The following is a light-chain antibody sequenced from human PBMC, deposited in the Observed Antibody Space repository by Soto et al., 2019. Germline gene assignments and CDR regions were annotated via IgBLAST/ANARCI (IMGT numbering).Light chain of an antibody. V-gene: IGKV1-5*03. CDR1: QNILSS. CDR2: KAS. J-gene: IGKJ1*01. CDR3: QQYKNYWT. Sequence: DIQMTQSPSTLSASVGDRVTITCRASQNILSSLAWYQQEPGQAPKLLIYKASSLESGVPSRLSGSGSGTDFSLPISSLQPDDFATYYCQQYKNYWTFGQGTKVDIK.